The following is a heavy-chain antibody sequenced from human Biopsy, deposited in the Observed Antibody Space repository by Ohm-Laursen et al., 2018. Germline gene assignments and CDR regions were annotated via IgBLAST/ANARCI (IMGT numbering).Heavy chain of an antibody. CDR1: GGTFSSHA. V-gene: IGHV1-69*01. J-gene: IGHJ4*02. CDR2: IIPIFGTA. Sequence: SSVKVSCKASGGTFSSHAISWVRQAPGQGLEWMGGIIPIFGTAEYAQNFQGRLTITADESTSKSYMDLISLRSEDTAVYYCARDRSSGSYSPPDYWGQGTLVTVSS. D-gene: IGHD1-26*01. CDR3: ARDRSSGSYSPPDY.